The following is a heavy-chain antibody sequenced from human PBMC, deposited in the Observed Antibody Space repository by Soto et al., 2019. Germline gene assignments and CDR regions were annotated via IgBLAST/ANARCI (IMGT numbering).Heavy chain of an antibody. J-gene: IGHJ4*02. V-gene: IGHV4-31*03. CDR1: GGSISSGGYY. CDR2: IYYSGST. CDR3: ARASYSYGYGYFDY. Sequence: SETLSLTCTVSGGSISSGGYYWSWIRQHPGKGLEWIGYIYYSGSTYYNPSLKSRVTISVDTSKNQFSLKLSSVTAADTAVYYCARASYSYGYGYFDYWGQGTLVTVSS. D-gene: IGHD5-18*01.